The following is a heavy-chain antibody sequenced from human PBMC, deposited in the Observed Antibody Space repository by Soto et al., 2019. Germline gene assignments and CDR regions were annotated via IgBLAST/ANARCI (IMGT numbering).Heavy chain of an antibody. J-gene: IGHJ4*02. CDR2: ISGSGGST. V-gene: IGHV3-23*01. Sequence: GGSLRLSCAASGFTFSSYAMSWVRQAPGKGLEWVSAISGSGGSTYYADSVKGRFTISRDNSKNTLYLQMNSLRAEDTAVYYCAKDQVRSAFYDFWSGYYFDYWGQGTPVTVSS. D-gene: IGHD3-3*01. CDR3: AKDQVRSAFYDFWSGYYFDY. CDR1: GFTFSSYA.